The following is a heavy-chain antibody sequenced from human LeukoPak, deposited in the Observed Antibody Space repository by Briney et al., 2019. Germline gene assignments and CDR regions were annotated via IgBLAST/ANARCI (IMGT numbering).Heavy chain of an antibody. V-gene: IGHV4-39*01. CDR2: IYYSGST. D-gene: IGHD6-19*01. J-gene: IGHJ4*02. CDR3: ARYSSGYVDY. CDR1: GGSISSSSYY. Sequence: PSETLSLTCTVSGGSISSSSYYWGWIRQPPGKGLEWIGSIYYSGSTYYNPSLKSRVTISVDTSKNQLSLKLSSVTAADTAVYYCARYSSGYVDYWGQGTLVTVSS.